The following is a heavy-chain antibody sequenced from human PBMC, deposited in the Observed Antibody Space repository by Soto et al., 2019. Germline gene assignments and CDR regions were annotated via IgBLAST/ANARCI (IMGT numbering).Heavy chain of an antibody. V-gene: IGHV5-51*01. CDR3: ARQGTSRGSVYDAFDC. Sequence: GESLQISCQASGYTFIYFWVAWVRQVPGKGLEWMGGIYPGASDIRYSPSFEGHVTISADKSTNTAYLQWSSLEAADTAIYYCARQGTSRGSVYDAFDCWGPGTPVPVSS. CDR1: GYTFIYFW. J-gene: IGHJ4*02. D-gene: IGHD3-10*01. CDR2: IYPGASDI.